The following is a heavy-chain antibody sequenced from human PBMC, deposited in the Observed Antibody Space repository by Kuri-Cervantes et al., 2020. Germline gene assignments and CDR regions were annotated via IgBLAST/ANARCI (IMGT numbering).Heavy chain of an antibody. J-gene: IGHJ6*03. Sequence: ASVKVSCKASGYTFDNYGISWVRQAPGQGLEWMGRISAYNGNTNYAQKFQGRVTMTTDTSTSTAYMELSSLRSEDTAVYYCARGPVLRFLEWLSSYYMDVWGKGTTVTVSS. D-gene: IGHD3-3*01. V-gene: IGHV1-18*01. CDR3: ARGPVLRFLEWLSSYYMDV. CDR1: GYTFDNYG. CDR2: ISAYNGNT.